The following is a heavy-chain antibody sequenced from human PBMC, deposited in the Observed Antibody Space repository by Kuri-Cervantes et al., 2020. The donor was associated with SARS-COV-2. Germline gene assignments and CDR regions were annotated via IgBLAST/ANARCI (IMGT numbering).Heavy chain of an antibody. CDR3: ARGARYYYDSSGPVGY. V-gene: IGHV1-3*01. CDR1: GYTFTSYA. CDR2: INAGNGNT. J-gene: IGHJ4*02. Sequence: ASVKVSCKASGYTFTSYAMHWVRQAPGQRLEWMGWINAGNGNTKYSQKFQGRVTITRDTSASTAYMELSSLRSEDTAVYYCARGARYYYDSSGPVGYWGQGTLVTGLL. D-gene: IGHD3-22*01.